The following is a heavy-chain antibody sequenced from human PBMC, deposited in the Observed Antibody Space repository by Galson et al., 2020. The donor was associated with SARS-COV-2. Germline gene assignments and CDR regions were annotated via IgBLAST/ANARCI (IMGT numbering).Heavy chain of an antibody. V-gene: IGHV4-39*01. J-gene: IGHJ6*02. Sequence: ASETLSLTCTVSGGSISSSSYYWGWIRQPPGKGLEWIGSIYYSGSTYYNPSLKSRVTISVDTSKNQFSLKLSSVTAADTAVYYCARLGYSLGPYYYYGMDVWGQGTTVTVSS. CDR2: IYYSGST. CDR3: ARLGYSLGPYYYYGMDV. CDR1: GGSISSSSYY. D-gene: IGHD5-18*01.